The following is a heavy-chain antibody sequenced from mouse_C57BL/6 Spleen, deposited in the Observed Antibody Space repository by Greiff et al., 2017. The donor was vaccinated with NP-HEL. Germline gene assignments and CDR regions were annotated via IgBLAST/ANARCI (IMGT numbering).Heavy chain of an antibody. Sequence: VQLQQSGPELVKPGASVKISCKASGYTFTDYYMNWVKQSHGKSLEWIGDINPNNGGTSYNQKFKGKATLTVDKSSSTAYMELRSLTSEDSAVYYCARSGIYDGYYDWYFDVWGTGTTVTVSS. J-gene: IGHJ1*03. D-gene: IGHD2-3*01. CDR1: GYTFTDYY. CDR3: ARSGIYDGYYDWYFDV. CDR2: INPNNGGT. V-gene: IGHV1-26*01.